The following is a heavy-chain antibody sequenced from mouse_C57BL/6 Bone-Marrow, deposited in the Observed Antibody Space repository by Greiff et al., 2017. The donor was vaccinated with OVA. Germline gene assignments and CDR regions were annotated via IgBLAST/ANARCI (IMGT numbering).Heavy chain of an antibody. J-gene: IGHJ1*03. Sequence: EVKLMESGGGLVQPGGSMKLSCVASGFTFSNYWMNWVRQSPEKGLEWVAQIRLKSDNYATHYAESVKGRFTISRDDSKSSVYLQMNNLRAEDTGIYYCTAWLLWYFDVWGTGTTVTVSS. CDR3: TAWLLWYFDV. CDR1: GFTFSNYW. V-gene: IGHV6-3*01. CDR2: IRLKSDNYAT. D-gene: IGHD2-3*01.